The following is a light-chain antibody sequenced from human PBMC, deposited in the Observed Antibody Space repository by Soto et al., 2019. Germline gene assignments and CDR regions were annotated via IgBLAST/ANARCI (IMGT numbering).Light chain of an antibody. CDR1: QSVSSN. Sequence: EIVMTQSPATLSVSPGERATLSCRASQSVSSNLAWYQQKPGQAPRLLIYGASTRATGIPARFSGSGSGTDFTLTISSLEPEDFAVYYCQQRSNWSITFGQGTRLEI. V-gene: IGKV3-11*01. CDR3: QQRSNWSIT. J-gene: IGKJ5*01. CDR2: GAS.